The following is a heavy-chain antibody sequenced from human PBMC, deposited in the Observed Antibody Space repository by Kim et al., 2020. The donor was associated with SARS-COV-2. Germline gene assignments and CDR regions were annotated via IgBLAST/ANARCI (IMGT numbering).Heavy chain of an antibody. CDR2: IYYSGST. Sequence: SETLSLTCTVSGGSISSGGYYWSWIRQHPGKGLEWIGYIYYSGSTYYNPSLKSRVTISVDTSKNQFSLKLSSVTAADTAMYYCARARITMIVVVGAFDYWGQGTLVTVSS. CDR1: GGSISSGGYY. J-gene: IGHJ4*02. D-gene: IGHD3-22*01. V-gene: IGHV4-31*03. CDR3: ARARITMIVVVGAFDY.